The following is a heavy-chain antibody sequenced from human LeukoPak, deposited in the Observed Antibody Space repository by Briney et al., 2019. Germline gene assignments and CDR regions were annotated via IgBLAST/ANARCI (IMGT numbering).Heavy chain of an antibody. V-gene: IGHV1-2*02. CDR3: ARNYYDSSGYSTSDY. CDR1: GYTFTGYY. D-gene: IGHD3-22*01. Sequence: ASVKVSCKASGYTFTGYYMHWVRQAPGHGLEWMGWINPNSGGTNYAQKFQGRVTMTRDTSISTAYMELSRLRSDDTAVYYCARNYYDSSGYSTSDYWGQGTLVTVSS. J-gene: IGHJ4*02. CDR2: INPNSGGT.